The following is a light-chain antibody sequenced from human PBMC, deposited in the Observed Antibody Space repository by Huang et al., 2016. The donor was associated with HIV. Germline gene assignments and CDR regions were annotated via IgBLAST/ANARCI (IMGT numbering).Light chain of an antibody. CDR3: QQRTNWPTWT. CDR2: DAS. V-gene: IGKV3-11*02. CDR1: QSVSSY. Sequence: EIVLTQSPATLSLSPGERATLSCRASQSVSSYLAWYQQKPGQAPRLLIYDASNRATGIPARVSGSGSGRDFTLPISSLEPEDFAVYYCQQRTNWPTWTFGQGTKVEIK. J-gene: IGKJ1*01.